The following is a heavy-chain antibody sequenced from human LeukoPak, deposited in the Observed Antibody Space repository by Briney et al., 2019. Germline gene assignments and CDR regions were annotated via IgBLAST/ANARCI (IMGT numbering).Heavy chain of an antibody. J-gene: IGHJ3*02. D-gene: IGHD2-2*02. CDR1: GFTFSSYA. Sequence: GGSLRLSCAASGFTFSSYAMSWVRQAPGKGLEWVSAIRGSGDTTYYADSVKGRFTISRDNSKNTLYLQMNSLKAEDTAVYYCAKDRFIVVVPAAIQRSDAFDIWGQGTMVTVSS. V-gene: IGHV3-23*01. CDR2: IRGSGDTT. CDR3: AKDRFIVVVPAAIQRSDAFDI.